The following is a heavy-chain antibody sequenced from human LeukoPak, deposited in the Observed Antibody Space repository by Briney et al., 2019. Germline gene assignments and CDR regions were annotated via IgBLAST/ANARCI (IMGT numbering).Heavy chain of an antibody. CDR3: ASHYYASSGSLFDS. CDR1: GYSISSGYY. CDR2: VYHTGST. J-gene: IGHJ4*02. Sequence: SETLSLTCAVSGYSISSGYYWVWIRQPPGKELEWIGSVYHTGSTYYHPSLKSRVTISLDTSKNQFSLRLTSVTAADTALYYCASHYYASSGSLFDSWGRGSLVTVSS. V-gene: IGHV4-38-2*01. D-gene: IGHD3-22*01.